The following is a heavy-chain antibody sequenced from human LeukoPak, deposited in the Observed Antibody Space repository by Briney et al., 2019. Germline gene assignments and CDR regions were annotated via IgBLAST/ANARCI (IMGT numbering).Heavy chain of an antibody. V-gene: IGHV4-39*07. J-gene: IGHJ5*02. CDR3: ARGITIFGAAPGRFDP. CDR1: GGSISSSSYY. Sequence: PSETLSLTCTVSGGSISSSSYYWGWIRQPPGKGLEWIGTIYYSGNTYYNPSLKSRVTISVDTSKNQFSLKLSSVTAADTAVYYCARGITIFGAAPGRFDPWGQGTLVTVSS. CDR2: IYYSGNT. D-gene: IGHD3-3*01.